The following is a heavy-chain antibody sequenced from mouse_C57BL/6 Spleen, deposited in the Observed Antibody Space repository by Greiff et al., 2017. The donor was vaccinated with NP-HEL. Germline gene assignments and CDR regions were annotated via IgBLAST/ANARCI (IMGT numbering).Heavy chain of an antibody. CDR2: FHPYNDDT. D-gene: IGHD2-4*01. V-gene: IGHV1-47*01. Sequence: QVQLKQSGAELVKPGASVKMSCKASGYTFTTYPIEWMKQNHGKSLEWIGNFHPYNDDTKYNEKFKGKATLTVEKSSSTVYLELSRLTSDDSAVYYCERRHYDYDVGFAYWGQGTLVTVSA. CDR1: GYTFTTYP. CDR3: ERRHYDYDVGFAY. J-gene: IGHJ3*01.